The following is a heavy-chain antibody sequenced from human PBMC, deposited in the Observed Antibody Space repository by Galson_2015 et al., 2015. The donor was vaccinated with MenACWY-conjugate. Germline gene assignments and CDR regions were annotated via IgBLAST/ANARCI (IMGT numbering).Heavy chain of an antibody. CDR3: ASYPERNYDSSGYQGGFDY. D-gene: IGHD3-22*01. CDR1: GFTFSSYA. V-gene: IGHV3-30*04. Sequence: SLRLSCAASGFTFSSYAMHWVRQAPGKGLEWVAVISYDGSNKYYADSVKGRFTISRDNSKNTLYLQMNSLRAEDTAVYYCASYPERNYDSSGYQGGFDYWGQGTLVTVSS. CDR2: ISYDGSNK. J-gene: IGHJ4*02.